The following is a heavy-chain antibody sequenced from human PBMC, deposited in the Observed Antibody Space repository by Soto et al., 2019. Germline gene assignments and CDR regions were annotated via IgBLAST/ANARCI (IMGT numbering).Heavy chain of an antibody. Sequence: QVQLQESGPGLVKPSGTLSLTCAVSGGSISSSNWWSWVRQPPGKGLEWIGEIYHSGSTNYNPSLQSRVTRSVDKSKTQYSLKLSSVTAADTAVYYCARVPHYYVSSGYYFDYWGQGTLVTVSS. CDR2: IYHSGST. CDR1: GGSISSSNW. CDR3: ARVPHYYVSSGYYFDY. J-gene: IGHJ4*02. D-gene: IGHD3-22*01. V-gene: IGHV4-4*02.